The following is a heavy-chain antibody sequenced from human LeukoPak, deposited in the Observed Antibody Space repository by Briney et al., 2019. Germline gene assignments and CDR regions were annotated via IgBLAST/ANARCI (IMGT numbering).Heavy chain of an antibody. CDR3: LRGTFGMYC. D-gene: IGHD3-10*01. V-gene: IGHV3-33*01. J-gene: IGHJ4*02. Sequence: GGSLRLSCGPSGLTLTHFGIRWARQAPGKGPEWVATIWYDGSKKYYADSVKGRFTISRDNSKNSLYLQMNSLRAEDTDVYYCLRGTFGMYCWGQGTLVTVSS. CDR1: GLTLTHFG. CDR2: IWYDGSKK.